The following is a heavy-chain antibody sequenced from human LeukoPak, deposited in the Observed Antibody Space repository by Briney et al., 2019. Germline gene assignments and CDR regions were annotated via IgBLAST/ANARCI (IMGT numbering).Heavy chain of an antibody. Sequence: GRSLRLSCAASGFTFDNYAMHWVRQAPGKGLDWVSGISRNSGSIGYADSVKGRLTISRDNAKNSLYLQMNSRRGEDTALYYCGLMITYGGVIAEAYWGQGTLVTVSS. V-gene: IGHV3-9*01. D-gene: IGHD3-16*02. CDR3: GLMITYGGVIAEAY. J-gene: IGHJ4*02. CDR1: GFTFDNYA. CDR2: ISRNSGSI.